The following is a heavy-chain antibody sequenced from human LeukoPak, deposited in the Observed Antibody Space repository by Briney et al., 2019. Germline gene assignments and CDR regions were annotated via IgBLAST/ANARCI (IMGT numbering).Heavy chain of an antibody. V-gene: IGHV4-39*07. CDR2: IYYSGST. J-gene: IGHJ4*02. CDR3: ARYGIIGTNVDY. D-gene: IGHD1-20*01. CDR1: GGSISSSSYY. Sequence: SETLSLTCTVSGGSISSSSYYWGWIRQPPGKGLEWIGSIYYSGSTYYNPSLKSRVTISVDTSKNQFSLKLSSVTAADTAVHYCARYGIIGTNVDYWGQGTLVTASS.